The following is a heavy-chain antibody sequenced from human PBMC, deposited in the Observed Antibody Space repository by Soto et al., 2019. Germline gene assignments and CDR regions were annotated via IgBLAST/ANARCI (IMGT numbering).Heavy chain of an antibody. CDR1: GYSFTSYW. J-gene: IGHJ3*02. V-gene: IGHV5-10-1*01. Sequence: GESLKISCNGSGYSFTSYWISWVLHMPGKGLEWMGRIDPSDSYTNYSPSFQGHVTISADKSISTAYLQWSSLKASDTAMYYCATAMVRGVIPTFDAFDIWGQGTMATVSS. CDR2: IDPSDSYT. D-gene: IGHD3-10*01. CDR3: ATAMVRGVIPTFDAFDI.